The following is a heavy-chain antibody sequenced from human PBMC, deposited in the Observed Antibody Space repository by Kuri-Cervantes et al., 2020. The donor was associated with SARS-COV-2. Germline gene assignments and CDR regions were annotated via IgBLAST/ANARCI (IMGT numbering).Heavy chain of an antibody. V-gene: IGHV7-4-1*02. J-gene: IGHJ4*02. CDR3: ARDFSKHHREWFGELYYFDY. Sequence: ASVKVSCKASGYTFTSYAMNWVRQAPGQGLEWMGWINTNTGNPTYAQGFTGRFVFSLDTSVSAAYLQISSLKAEDTAVYYCARDFSKHHREWFGELYYFDYWGQGTRVTVSS. D-gene: IGHD3-10*01. CDR2: INTNTGNP. CDR1: GYTFTSYA.